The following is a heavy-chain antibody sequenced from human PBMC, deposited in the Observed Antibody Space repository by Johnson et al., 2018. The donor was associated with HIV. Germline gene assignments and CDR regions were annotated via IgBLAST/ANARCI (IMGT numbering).Heavy chain of an antibody. V-gene: IGHV3-30-3*01. CDR2: ISYDGDNI. CDR1: GFTFSSSA. Sequence: QVQLVESGGGVVQPGRALRLSCAASGFTFSSSAMHWVRQAPGKGLEWVAVISYDGDNIYYADSVQGRLTISRDNSKNTLYLQMNSRRAEDTAVYYCARAPGAVPNPGTGSNDAFDIWGQGTMVTVSS. CDR3: ARAPGAVPNPGTGSNDAFDI. J-gene: IGHJ3*02. D-gene: IGHD1-1*01.